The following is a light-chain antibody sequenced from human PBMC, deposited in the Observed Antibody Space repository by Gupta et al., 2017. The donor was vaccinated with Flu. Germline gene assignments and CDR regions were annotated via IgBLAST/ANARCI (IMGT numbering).Light chain of an antibody. V-gene: IGLV3-25*02. CDR1: ALPKQY. J-gene: IGLJ1*01. Sequence: SYELTLPPSVSVSPGQTARITCSGDALPKQYAHWYQQKPGQAPVVVIYKDIERPSGIPERFSGSSSGTTLTLTISGVEADDEADYYCQSADSSGSYVFGTGTKVTVL. CDR3: QSADSSGSYV. CDR2: KDI.